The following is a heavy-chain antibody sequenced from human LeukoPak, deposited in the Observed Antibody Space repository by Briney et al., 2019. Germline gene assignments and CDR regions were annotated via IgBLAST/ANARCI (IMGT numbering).Heavy chain of an antibody. D-gene: IGHD6-13*01. V-gene: IGHV4-39*01. Sequence: PSETLSLTCIVSGGSISSSSYYWGWIRQPPGKGLEWIGSIYYSGSTYYNPSLKSRVTISVDTSKNQFSLKLSSVTAADTAVYYCARHGVAAAGFDYWGQGTLVTVSS. J-gene: IGHJ4*02. CDR3: ARHGVAAAGFDY. CDR2: IYYSGST. CDR1: GGSISSSSYY.